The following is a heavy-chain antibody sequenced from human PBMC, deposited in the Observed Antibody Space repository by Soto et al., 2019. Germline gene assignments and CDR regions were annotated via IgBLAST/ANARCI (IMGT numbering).Heavy chain of an antibody. CDR3: AMSNSNDLYYHFES. D-gene: IGHD3-22*01. V-gene: IGHV3-9*01. CDR1: GFTFDDYA. Sequence: EVQLVESGGGLVQPGGSLRLSCAASGFTFDDYAMHWVRQAPGKGLEWVSGINWNSDTIGYADSVKGRFTVSRDNAKVSLLLQMSSLRAEDTAVYFCAMSNSNDLYYHFESWGQGTPVTVSS. J-gene: IGHJ4*02. CDR2: INWNSDTI.